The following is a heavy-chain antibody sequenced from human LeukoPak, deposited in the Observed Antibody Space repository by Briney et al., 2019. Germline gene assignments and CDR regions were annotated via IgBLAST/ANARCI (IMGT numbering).Heavy chain of an antibody. J-gene: IGHJ3*02. CDR3: ARHLKGHDAFDI. Sequence: SQTLSLTCTVSGGSISSGSYYWSWIRQPAGKGLEWIGRIYTSGSTNYNPSLKSRVTISVDTSKNQFSLKLSSVTAADTAVYYCARHLKGHDAFDIWGQGTMVTVSS. V-gene: IGHV4-61*02. CDR1: GGSISSGSYY. CDR2: IYTSGST.